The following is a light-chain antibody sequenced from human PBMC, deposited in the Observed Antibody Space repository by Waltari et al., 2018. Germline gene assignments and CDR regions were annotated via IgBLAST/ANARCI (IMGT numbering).Light chain of an antibody. CDR2: RSS. CDR1: QSVSYS. Sequence: EIVLTQSPATLSLSPGERATLSCRASQSVSYSLAWYQQKPGQTPRLLIYRSSNKATGIPARFSGSGSRSYFTLTISRLEPEDFAVYYCQQRSSWPRTFGQGTKVEIK. CDR3: QQRSSWPRT. V-gene: IGKV3-11*01. J-gene: IGKJ1*01.